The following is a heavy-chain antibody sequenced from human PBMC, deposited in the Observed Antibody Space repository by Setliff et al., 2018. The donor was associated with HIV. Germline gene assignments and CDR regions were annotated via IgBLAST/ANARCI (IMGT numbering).Heavy chain of an antibody. CDR2: INPYNGNT. CDR1: GYTFTGYY. V-gene: IGHV1-18*04. D-gene: IGHD3-9*01. J-gene: IGHJ4*02. CDR3: ARDNYDILTGYPYYFDY. Sequence: ASVKVSCKASGYTFTGYYMHWVRQAPGQGLEWMGWINPYNGNTNYAQKLQGRVTMTTDTSTSTAYIELRSLRSDDTAVYYCARDNYDILTGYPYYFDYWGQGTLVTVSS.